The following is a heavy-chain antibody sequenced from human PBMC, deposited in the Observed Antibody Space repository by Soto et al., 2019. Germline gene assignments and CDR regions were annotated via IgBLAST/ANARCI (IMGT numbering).Heavy chain of an antibody. CDR1: GGSISSYY. CDR2: IYYSGST. J-gene: IGHJ4*02. Sequence: QVQLQESGPGLVKPSETLSLTCTVSGGSISSYYWSWIRQPPGKGLEWIGYIYYSGSTNYNPSLNSRVTISVDTSKNQFALKLSSVTAADTAVYYCAGLSQQLELFEGTIDYWGQGTLVTVSS. CDR3: AGLSQQLELFEGTIDY. V-gene: IGHV4-59*08. D-gene: IGHD6-13*01.